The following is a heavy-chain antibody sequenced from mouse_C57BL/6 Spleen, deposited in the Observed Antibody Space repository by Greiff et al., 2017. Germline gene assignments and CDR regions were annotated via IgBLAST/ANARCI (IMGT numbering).Heavy chain of an antibody. CDR2: INPSNGGT. CDR1: GYTFTSYW. Sequence: QVQLQQPGTELVKPGASVKLSCKASGYTFTSYWMNWVKQRPGQGLEWVGNINPSNGGTNYTEKFKSTATLTVDKSARSAYMQLSSLTSEDSAVYDCAIRYPLYDWGQGTLVTVSA. J-gene: IGHJ3*01. D-gene: IGHD1-1*01. CDR3: AIRYPLYD. V-gene: IGHV1-53*01.